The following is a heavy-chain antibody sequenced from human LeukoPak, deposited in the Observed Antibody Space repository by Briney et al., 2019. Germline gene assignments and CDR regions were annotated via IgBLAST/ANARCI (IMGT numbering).Heavy chain of an antibody. CDR2: ISGSGGST. CDR3: AKDPRNTPIVVGGYYYYYGMDV. D-gene: IGHD2-21*01. V-gene: IGHV3-23*01. CDR1: GFTFSSYA. J-gene: IGHJ6*02. Sequence: GGSLRLSCAASGFTFSSYAMSWVRQAPGKGLEWVSAISGSGGSTYYADSVKGRFTISRDNSKNTLYLQMNSLRAEDTAVYYCAKDPRNTPIVVGGYYYYYGMDVWGQGTTVTVSS.